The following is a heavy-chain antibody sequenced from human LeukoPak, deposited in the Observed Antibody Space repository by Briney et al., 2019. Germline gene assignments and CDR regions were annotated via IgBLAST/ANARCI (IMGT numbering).Heavy chain of an antibody. CDR2: ISSDNSVL. Sequence: PGGSLRLSCAASGFTFSSYEMNWVRQAPGTGLEWVSYISSDNSVLYYANSVRGRFTISRDSAKNSLYLQMNSLRDEDTAIYYCARGLYFDVWGQGTMVTVSS. J-gene: IGHJ3*01. CDR1: GFTFSSYE. V-gene: IGHV3-48*02. D-gene: IGHD2-15*01. CDR3: ARGLYFDV.